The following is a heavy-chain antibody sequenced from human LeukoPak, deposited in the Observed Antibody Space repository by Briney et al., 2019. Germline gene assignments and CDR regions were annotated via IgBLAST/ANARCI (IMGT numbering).Heavy chain of an antibody. V-gene: IGHV3-7*01. Sequence: GGSLRLSCVASDFTFTNSWMSWVRQAPGKGLEWVADIKPDGSDTGYVDSVKGRLTISGDNAKNSLYLQMDSLRVEDTAVYYCVRGTRLADRWGQGTLVTVSS. CDR2: IKPDGSDT. D-gene: IGHD1-7*01. CDR1: DFTFTNSW. J-gene: IGHJ5*02. CDR3: VRGTRLADR.